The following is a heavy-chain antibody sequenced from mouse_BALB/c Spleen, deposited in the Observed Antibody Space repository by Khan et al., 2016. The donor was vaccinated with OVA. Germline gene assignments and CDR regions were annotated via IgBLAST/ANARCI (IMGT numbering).Heavy chain of an antibody. CDR3: SFPHRYDRCYFDY. Sequence: EVPLQESGPGLVKPSQSLSLTCSVTDYSITSGYYWNWIRQFPGNKLEWMGYISYDGSNNYNPSLKNRISITRDTSKNQLFLQLNSVTTEDTATYSSSFPHRYDRCYFDYWGQGTTLTVSS. V-gene: IGHV3-6*02. CDR1: DYSITSGYY. CDR2: ISYDGSN. J-gene: IGHJ2*01. D-gene: IGHD2-14*01.